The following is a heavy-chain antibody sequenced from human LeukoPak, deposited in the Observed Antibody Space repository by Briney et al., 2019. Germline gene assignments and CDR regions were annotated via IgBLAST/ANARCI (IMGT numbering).Heavy chain of an antibody. CDR3: ARARWQLVPYFDS. V-gene: IGHV1-2*02. J-gene: IGHJ4*02. CDR2: INPNSGGT. CDR1: GYTFTDYY. Sequence: EASVKLSCKASGYTFTDYYMHWVRQPPGQGLEWMGWINPNSGGTNFAQKFQGRVAMNRDTSISTAYLELGSLRSDDPAVYFCARARWQLVPYFDSWGQGTLVTVSS. D-gene: IGHD6-6*01.